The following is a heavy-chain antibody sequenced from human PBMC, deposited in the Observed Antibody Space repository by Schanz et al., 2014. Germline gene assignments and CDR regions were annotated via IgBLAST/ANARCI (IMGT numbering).Heavy chain of an antibody. Sequence: QVQLVPSGAEVKKPGASVKVPCKASGYSFISHAIHWVRQAPGQRLEWMGWINAANGNTRYSQKFQGRVTITRDTSASTAYMELSSLRSEDTAVYYCARGTMPGTFDIWGQGTMVTVSS. D-gene: IGHD2-2*01. V-gene: IGHV1-3*01. J-gene: IGHJ3*02. CDR2: INAANGNT. CDR3: ARGTMPGTFDI. CDR1: GYSFISHA.